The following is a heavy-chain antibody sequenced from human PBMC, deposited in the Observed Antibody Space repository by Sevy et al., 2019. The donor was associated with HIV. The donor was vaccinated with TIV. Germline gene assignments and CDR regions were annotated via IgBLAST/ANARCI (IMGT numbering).Heavy chain of an antibody. Sequence: GGSLRLSCAASGFTFSSYSMNWVRQAPGKGLEWVSSISSSSSYIYYADLVKGRFTISRDNAKNSLYLQMNSLRAEDTAVYYCARDLYYYDSSGYYQDPPEYFQHWGQGTLVTVSS. V-gene: IGHV3-21*01. CDR2: ISSSSSYI. CDR3: ARDLYYYDSSGYYQDPPEYFQH. J-gene: IGHJ1*01. CDR1: GFTFSSYS. D-gene: IGHD3-22*01.